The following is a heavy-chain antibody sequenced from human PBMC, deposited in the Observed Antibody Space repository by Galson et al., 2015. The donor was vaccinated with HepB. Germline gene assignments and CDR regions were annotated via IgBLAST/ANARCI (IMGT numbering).Heavy chain of an antibody. CDR1: EFSFSTYN. Sequence: SLRLSCAASEFSFSTYNIHWVRQTPGKGLEWVSSISRSGTYISYADSMKGRFTISRDDTTNSVFLQMDSLTPEDTAVYFCARDRVTSMVPYFDTWGQGTLVAVSS. CDR3: ARDRVTSMVPYFDT. CDR2: ISRSGTYI. D-gene: IGHD5-18*01. V-gene: IGHV3-21*01. J-gene: IGHJ4*02.